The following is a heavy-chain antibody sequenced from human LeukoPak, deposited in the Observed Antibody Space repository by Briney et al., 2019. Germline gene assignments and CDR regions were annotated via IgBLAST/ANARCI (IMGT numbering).Heavy chain of an antibody. Sequence: GGSLRLSCAASGFTFSSYGMSWVRQAPGKGLEWVSAISGSGGSTYYADSVKGRFTISRDNSKNTLYLQMNSLRAEDTAVYYCAKGRKLRFLEWLLINWFDPWGQGTLVTVSS. CDR1: GFTFSSYG. D-gene: IGHD3-3*01. CDR3: AKGRKLRFLEWLLINWFDP. CDR2: ISGSGGST. J-gene: IGHJ5*02. V-gene: IGHV3-23*01.